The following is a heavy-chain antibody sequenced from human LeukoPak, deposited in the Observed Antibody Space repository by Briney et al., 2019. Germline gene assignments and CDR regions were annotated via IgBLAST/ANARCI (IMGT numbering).Heavy chain of an antibody. Sequence: SETLSLTCTVSGGSISSSSYYWGWIRQPPGKGLEWIGSIYYSGSTYYNPSLKSRVTISVDTSKNQFSLKLSSVTAADTAVYYCARSPRAFDYWGQGTLVTVSS. CDR2: IYYSGST. J-gene: IGHJ4*02. CDR1: GGSISSSSYY. CDR3: ARSPRAFDY. V-gene: IGHV4-39*07.